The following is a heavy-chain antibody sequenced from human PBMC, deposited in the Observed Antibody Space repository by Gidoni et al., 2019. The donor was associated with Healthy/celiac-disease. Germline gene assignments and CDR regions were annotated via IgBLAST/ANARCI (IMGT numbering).Heavy chain of an antibody. CDR2: INHSGST. CDR1: VGSFSGYY. D-gene: IGHD6-6*01. V-gene: IGHV4-34*01. J-gene: IGHJ6*02. Sequence: QVQLQQWGAGLLKPSETLSLTCAVYVGSFSGYYWSWIRQPPGKGLEWIGEINHSGSTNYNPSLKSRVTISVDTSKNQFSLKLSSVTAADTAVYYCARGQGSSSSHNYYYYGMDVWGQGTTVTVSS. CDR3: ARGQGSSSSHNYYYYGMDV.